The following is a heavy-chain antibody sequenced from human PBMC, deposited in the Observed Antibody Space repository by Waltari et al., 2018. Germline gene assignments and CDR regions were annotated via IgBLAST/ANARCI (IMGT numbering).Heavy chain of an antibody. Sequence: QVQLVQSGAEVKKPGSSVKVSCKASGGTFSSYAISWVRQAPGQGLEWMGGVVAIFGTATYAQKFQGRVTITTDESTSTAYMELSSLRSEDTAVYYCARGSFYDFWSGSIDYWGQGTLVTVSS. CDR1: GGTFSSYA. CDR2: VVAIFGTA. CDR3: ARGSFYDFWSGSIDY. V-gene: IGHV1-69*05. J-gene: IGHJ4*02. D-gene: IGHD3-3*01.